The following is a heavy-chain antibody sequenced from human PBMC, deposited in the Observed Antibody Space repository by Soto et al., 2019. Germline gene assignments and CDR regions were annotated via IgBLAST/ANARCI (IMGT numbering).Heavy chain of an antibody. J-gene: IGHJ5*02. V-gene: IGHV3-74*01. CDR1: GLTFNRYW. D-gene: IGHD2-15*01. CDR2: INTDGSNT. CDR3: AREFCSGGNCYTYYFDP. Sequence: PGGSLRLSCAASGLTFNRYWMHWVRHAPGKGLVWVSHINTDGSNTNYADSVKGRFTISRDNAKSTLFLQMNCLRDEDTAVYYCAREFCSGGNCYTYYFDPWGQGIPVTVSS.